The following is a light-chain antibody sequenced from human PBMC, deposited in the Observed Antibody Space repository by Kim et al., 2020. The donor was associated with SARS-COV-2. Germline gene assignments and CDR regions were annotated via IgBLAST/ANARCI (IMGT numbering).Light chain of an antibody. V-gene: IGLV1-44*01. CDR1: NYNIGNNA. CDR2: DDI. J-gene: IGLJ3*02. CDR3: AAWNDSLNAWV. Sequence: QSVLTQPPSASGTPGQRVTISCYHSNYNIGNNAISWYQQVPGTAPRLLIYDDIQRSSGVPDRFSASKSGTSASLTISGLQSEDAADYYCAAWNDSLNAWVFGAGTKVTV.